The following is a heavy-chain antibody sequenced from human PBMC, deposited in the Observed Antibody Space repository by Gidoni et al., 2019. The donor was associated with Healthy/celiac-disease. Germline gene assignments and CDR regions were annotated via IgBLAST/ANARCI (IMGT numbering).Heavy chain of an antibody. CDR3: ARDRTPVYYDSSGYDY. J-gene: IGHJ4*02. Sequence: QVQLQESGPGLVKPSETLSLTCTVPGGSISSYYWSWIRQPAGKGLEWIGRIYTSGSTNYNPSLKSRVTMSVDTSKNQFSLKLSSVTAADTAVYYCARDRTPVYYDSSGYDYWDQGTLVTVSS. D-gene: IGHD3-22*01. CDR1: GGSISSYY. CDR2: IYTSGST. V-gene: IGHV4-4*07.